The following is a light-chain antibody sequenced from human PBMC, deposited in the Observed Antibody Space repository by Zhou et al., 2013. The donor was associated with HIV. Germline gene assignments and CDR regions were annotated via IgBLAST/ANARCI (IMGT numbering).Light chain of an antibody. V-gene: IGKV2-30*02. Sequence: DVVVTQSPLSLPVTLGQPASISCRSSQSLVHSDGNTYLHWFQQRPGQSPRRLIYKVSSRDSGVPDRFSGSGSGTDFTLKISRVEAEDVGVYYCIQATDWVTFGRITFGQGTRLEIK. J-gene: IGKJ5*01. CDR2: KVS. CDR3: IQATDWVTFGRIT. CDR1: QSLVHSDGNTY.